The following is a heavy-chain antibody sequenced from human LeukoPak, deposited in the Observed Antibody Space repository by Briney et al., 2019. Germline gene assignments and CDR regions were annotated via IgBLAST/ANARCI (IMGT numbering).Heavy chain of an antibody. J-gene: IGHJ4*02. CDR1: GGSFSGYY. CDR3: ARDPGYYFDY. CDR2: INHSGST. D-gene: IGHD1-14*01. Sequence: SETLSLTCAVYGGSFSGYYWSWIRQPPGKGLEWIGKINHSGSTNYNPSLKSRVTISVDTSKNQFSLKLSSVTAADTAVYYCARDPGYYFDYWGQGTLVTVSS. V-gene: IGHV4-34*01.